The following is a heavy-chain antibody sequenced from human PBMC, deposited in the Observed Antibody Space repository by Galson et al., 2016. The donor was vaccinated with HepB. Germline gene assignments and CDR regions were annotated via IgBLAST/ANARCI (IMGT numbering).Heavy chain of an antibody. CDR3: GKHGGFDY. Sequence: SLRLSCAASGLSFSNSAMSWVRRAPGRRLEAVSGITRSGDVTHYADFVKGRFTISRDNSKNTLYLYMNNLTAGDTAIYYCGKHGGFDYWGQGALVTVSS. CDR2: ITRSGDVT. J-gene: IGHJ4*02. V-gene: IGHV3-23*01. D-gene: IGHD3-16*01. CDR1: GLSFSNSA.